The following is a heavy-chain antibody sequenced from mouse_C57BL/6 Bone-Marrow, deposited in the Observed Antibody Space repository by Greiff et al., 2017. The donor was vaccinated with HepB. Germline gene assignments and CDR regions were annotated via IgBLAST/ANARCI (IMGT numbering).Heavy chain of an antibody. V-gene: IGHV5-17*01. CDR3: ASPFTVV. CDR1: GFTFSDYG. D-gene: IGHD1-1*01. J-gene: IGHJ3*01. CDR2: ISSGSSTI. Sequence: EVMLVESGGGLVKPGGSLKLSCAASGFTFSDYGMHWVRQAPEKGLEWVAYISSGSSTIYYADTVKGGFTISRDNAKNTLFLQMTSLRSEDTAMYYCASPFTVVWGQGTLVTVSA.